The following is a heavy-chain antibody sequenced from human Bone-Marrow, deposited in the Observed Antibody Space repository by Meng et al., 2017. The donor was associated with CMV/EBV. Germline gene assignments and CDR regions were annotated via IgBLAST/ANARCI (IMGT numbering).Heavy chain of an antibody. V-gene: IGHV4-4*07. Sequence: SETLSLTCTGSGGSSSSYYWSWIRQPAGKGLEWSGRIYTSGSTNYNHTLKSRVTISVDTSKNQVSLKLSSVTAADTAVYYCARVSTARWRGAFDIWGQGTMVTVSS. CDR3: ARVSTARWRGAFDI. CDR2: IYTSGST. J-gene: IGHJ3*02. CDR1: GGSSSSYY. D-gene: IGHD2-15*01.